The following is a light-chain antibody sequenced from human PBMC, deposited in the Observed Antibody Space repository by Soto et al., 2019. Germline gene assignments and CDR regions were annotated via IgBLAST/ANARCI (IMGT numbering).Light chain of an antibody. CDR3: SSFRSSSTSYV. V-gene: IGLV2-14*03. Sequence: QSALAQPASVSGSPGQSITISCTGTSIDIGDSNYVSWYQQHPGKAPKLVIYDVSNRPSGVSNRFPGSKSANTASLTISGLQAEDEADYYCSSFRSSSTSYVFGTGTKVTVL. CDR2: DVS. CDR1: SIDIGDSNY. J-gene: IGLJ1*01.